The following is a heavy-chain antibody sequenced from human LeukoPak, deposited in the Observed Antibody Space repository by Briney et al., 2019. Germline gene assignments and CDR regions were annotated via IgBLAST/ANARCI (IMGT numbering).Heavy chain of an antibody. CDR2: FDPEEGEI. J-gene: IGHJ4*02. Sequence: ASVKVCCKISGDTLTKLIIHWVRQAPGKGLEWMGGFDPEEGEIIYAQKFQGRVTLTEDTSADTAYMELSGLRSEDTAVYFCGRYFHGSGYYYRVGSFDYWGQGSLVTVSS. CDR3: GRYFHGSGYYYRVGSFDY. CDR1: GDTLTKLI. V-gene: IGHV1-24*01. D-gene: IGHD3-10*01.